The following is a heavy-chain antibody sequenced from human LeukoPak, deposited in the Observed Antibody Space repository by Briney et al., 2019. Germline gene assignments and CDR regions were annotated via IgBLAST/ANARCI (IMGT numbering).Heavy chain of an antibody. CDR1: GFTFSNYA. CDR2: ISNSGSST. D-gene: IGHD3-22*01. Sequence: GGPLRLSWAASGFTFSNYAMMWVRQAPEKGLEWVSVISNSGSSTDYADSVKGRFTISRDNSKNTLYLQMNSLRAEDTAVYYCAKDPPRSRAIVDAFDIWGQGTLVTVSS. J-gene: IGHJ3*02. V-gene: IGHV3-23*01. CDR3: AKDPPRSRAIVDAFDI.